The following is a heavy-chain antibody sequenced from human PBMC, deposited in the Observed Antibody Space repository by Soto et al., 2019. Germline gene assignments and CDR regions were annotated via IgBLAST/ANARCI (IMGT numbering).Heavy chain of an antibody. Sequence: QVQLVQSGAEVKKPGYSVKVSCKASGGTFSSYAINWVRQAPGQGLEWMGGIIPIFGTADYAQKFQGRVTITADQSTSTAYMELSSLRSEDTAVYYCAQCLLGVNYYYGMDVWGQGTTVTVSS. CDR2: IIPIFGTA. D-gene: IGHD3-16*01. CDR1: GGTFSSYA. CDR3: AQCLLGVNYYYGMDV. V-gene: IGHV1-69*12. J-gene: IGHJ6*02.